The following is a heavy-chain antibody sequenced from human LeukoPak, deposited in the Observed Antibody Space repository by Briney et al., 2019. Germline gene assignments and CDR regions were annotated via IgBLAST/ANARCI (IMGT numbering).Heavy chain of an antibody. V-gene: IGHV4-59*11. Sequence: PSETLSLTCTVSGDSISSHYWSWVRQAPGKGLEWIGYIFYSGSTHYSPSLKSRLTISLDTSKNQFSLSLKSVTAADTAVYFCARTGDYSRSTGGWFEPWGQGTLVTVSS. CDR3: ARTGDYSRSTGGWFEP. CDR2: IFYSGST. CDR1: GDSISSHY. J-gene: IGHJ5*02. D-gene: IGHD4-11*01.